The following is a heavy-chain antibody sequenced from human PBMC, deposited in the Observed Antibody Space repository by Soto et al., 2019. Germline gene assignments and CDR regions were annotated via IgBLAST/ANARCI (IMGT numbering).Heavy chain of an antibody. D-gene: IGHD6-19*01. J-gene: IGHJ4*02. CDR3: AKDDITLAGPHFDN. CDR2: IWYDGSNK. Sequence: GGSLRLSCAASGFTFSSYGMHWVRQAPGKGLEWVAVIWYDGSNKYYADSVKGRFTISRDNSKNTLYLQMNSLRAEDTAVYYCAKDDITLAGPHFDNWGQGTLVTVSS. V-gene: IGHV3-33*06. CDR1: GFTFSSYG.